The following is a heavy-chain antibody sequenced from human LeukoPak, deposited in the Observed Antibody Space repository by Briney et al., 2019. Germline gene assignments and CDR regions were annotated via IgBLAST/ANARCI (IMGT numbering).Heavy chain of an antibody. D-gene: IGHD6-13*01. CDR1: GFTFSSYA. CDR3: AKTRPLDSSSWSHGDY. V-gene: IGHV3-23*01. Sequence: GGSLRLSCAAPGFTFSSYAMSWVRQAPGKGLEWVSAISGSGDSTYYGDSVKGRFTISRDNSKNTLYLQMNSLRAEDTAVYYCAKTRPLDSSSWSHGDYWGQGTLVTVSS. J-gene: IGHJ4*02. CDR2: ISGSGDST.